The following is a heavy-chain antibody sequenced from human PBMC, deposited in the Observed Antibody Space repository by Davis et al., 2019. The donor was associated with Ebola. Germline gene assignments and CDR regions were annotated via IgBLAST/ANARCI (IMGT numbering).Heavy chain of an antibody. CDR1: GFTFSTYW. V-gene: IGHV3-7*03. D-gene: IGHD3-22*01. CDR3: ARITSMIVVAPFDY. J-gene: IGHJ4*02. Sequence: GGSLRLSCAASGFTFSTYWMSWVRQAPGKGLEWVANINQDGSEKYSVDSVKGRFTISRDNAKNSLYLQMNSLRAEDTAVYYCARITSMIVVAPFDYWGQGTLVTVSS. CDR2: INQDGSEK.